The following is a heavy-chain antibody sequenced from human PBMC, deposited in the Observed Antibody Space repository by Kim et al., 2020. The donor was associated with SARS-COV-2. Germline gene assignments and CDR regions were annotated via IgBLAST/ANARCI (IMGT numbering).Heavy chain of an antibody. CDR3: ARYGDILYYYGMDV. D-gene: IGHD2-15*01. Sequence: GGSLRLSCTASGFPFSSYNMNWVRQAPGKGLERISFIDKSGVTIYYAVSVRGRFTISRDNAKNSLSLQMSSLRADDSAVYYCARYGDILYYYGMDVWGPGTKVTDSS. CDR2: IDKSGVTI. CDR1: GFPFSSYN. J-gene: IGHJ6*02. V-gene: IGHV3-48*03.